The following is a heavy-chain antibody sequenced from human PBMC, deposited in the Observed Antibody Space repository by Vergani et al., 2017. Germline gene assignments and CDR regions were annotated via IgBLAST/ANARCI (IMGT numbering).Heavy chain of an antibody. CDR3: ARDDSGYYPDY. CDR2: IYYSGST. J-gene: IGHJ4*02. CDR1: GGSISSSSYY. V-gene: IGHV4-39*07. Sequence: QLQLQESGPGLVKPSETLSLTCTVSGGSISSSSYYWGWIRQPPGKGLGWIGSIYYSGSTYYNPSLKSRVTISVDTSKNQFSLKLSSVTAAATAVYYCARDDSGYYPDYWGQGTLVTVSS. D-gene: IGHD3-22*01.